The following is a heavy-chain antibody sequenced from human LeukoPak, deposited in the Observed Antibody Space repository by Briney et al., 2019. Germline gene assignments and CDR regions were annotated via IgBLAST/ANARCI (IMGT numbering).Heavy chain of an antibody. CDR1: GFTFSSYA. CDR2: ISGSGGST. Sequence: PGGSLRLSCAASGFTFSSYAMSWVRQAPGKGLEWVSAISGSGGSTYYADSVKGRFTISSDNSKNTLYLQMNSLRAEDTAVYYCAKILFTYYDILTGFSGCDYWGQGTLVTVSS. D-gene: IGHD3-9*01. J-gene: IGHJ4*02. CDR3: AKILFTYYDILTGFSGCDY. V-gene: IGHV3-23*01.